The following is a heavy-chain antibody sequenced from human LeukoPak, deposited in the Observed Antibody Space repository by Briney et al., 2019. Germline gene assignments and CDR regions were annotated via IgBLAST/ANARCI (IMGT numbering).Heavy chain of an antibody. CDR2: ISSSGSTI. V-gene: IGHV3-48*01. J-gene: IGHJ6*02. Sequence: GGSLRLSCAASGFTFSSYTMNWVRQAPGKGLEWLSYISSSGSTIYYADSVKGRFTISRDNAKNSLYLQMNSLRAEDTAVYYCARHDTAMATDYGMDVWGQGTTVTVSS. CDR1: GFTFSSYT. D-gene: IGHD5-18*01. CDR3: ARHDTAMATDYGMDV.